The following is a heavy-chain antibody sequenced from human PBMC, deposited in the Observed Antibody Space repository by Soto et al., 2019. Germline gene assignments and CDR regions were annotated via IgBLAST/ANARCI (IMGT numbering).Heavy chain of an antibody. V-gene: IGHV3-7*01. CDR2: IKQDGSEK. J-gene: IGHJ3*02. D-gene: IGHD3-3*01. Sequence: GGSMRLCCAASGFTVSSYGMSWVRQAQGKGLEWVANIKQDGSEKYYVDSVKGRFTISRDNAKNSLYLQMNSLRAEDTAVYYCARPGFNRITIFGVVIDAFDIWGQGTMVTVSS. CDR1: GFTVSSYG. CDR3: ARPGFNRITIFGVVIDAFDI.